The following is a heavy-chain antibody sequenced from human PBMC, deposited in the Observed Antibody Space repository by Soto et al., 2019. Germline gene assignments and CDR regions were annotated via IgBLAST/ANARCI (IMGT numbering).Heavy chain of an antibody. CDR2: IYYSGST. CDR3: ARVAEVGWFDP. V-gene: IGHV4-31*03. Sequence: SETLSLTCTVSGGSISSGGYYWSWIRQHPGKGLEWIGYIYYSGSTYYNPSLKSRVTISVDTSKNQFSLKLSSVTAADTAVYYCARVAEVGWFDPWGQGTLVTVSS. D-gene: IGHD1-26*01. J-gene: IGHJ5*02. CDR1: GGSISSGGYY.